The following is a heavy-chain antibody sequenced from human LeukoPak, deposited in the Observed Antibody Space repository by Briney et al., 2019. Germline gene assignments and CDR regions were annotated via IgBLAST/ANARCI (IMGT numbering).Heavy chain of an antibody. CDR3: ARPKRGITMVRGTYYGMDV. D-gene: IGHD3-10*01. CDR1: GGTFSSYA. CDR2: IIPIFGTA. Sequence: SVKVSCKASGGTFSSYAISWVRQAPGQGLEWMGGIIPIFGTANYAQKFQGRVMITADESTSTAYMELSSLRSEDTAVYYCARPKRGITMVRGTYYGMDVWGKGTTVTVSS. V-gene: IGHV1-69*01. J-gene: IGHJ6*04.